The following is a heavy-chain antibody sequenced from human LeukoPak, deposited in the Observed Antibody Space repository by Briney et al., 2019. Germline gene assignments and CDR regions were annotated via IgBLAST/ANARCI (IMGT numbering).Heavy chain of an antibody. CDR2: IYYSGST. Sequence: SETLSLTCTVSGGSVSSGSYYWSWIRQPPGKGLEWIGYIYYSGSTNYNPSLKSRVTISVDTSKNQFSLKLSSVTAADTAVYYCASQRRLFIAAAGNFDYWGQGTLVTVSS. V-gene: IGHV4-61*01. CDR3: ASQRRLFIAAAGNFDY. CDR1: GGSVSSGSYY. J-gene: IGHJ4*02. D-gene: IGHD6-13*01.